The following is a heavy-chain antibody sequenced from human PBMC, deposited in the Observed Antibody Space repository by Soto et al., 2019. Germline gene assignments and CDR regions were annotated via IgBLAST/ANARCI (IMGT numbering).Heavy chain of an antibody. J-gene: IGHJ4*02. CDR2: IYYSGST. CDR3: ARAYYDFWSGYYDY. CDR1: CGSISSGGYC. V-gene: IGHV4-31*03. Sequence: SDTLSITCIVSCGSISSGGYCWILNRHDPGKCLEWIGYIYYSGSTYYNPSLKSRVTISVDTSKNQFSLKLSSVTAADTAVYYCARAYYDFWSGYYDYWGQGTLVTVSS. D-gene: IGHD3-3*01.